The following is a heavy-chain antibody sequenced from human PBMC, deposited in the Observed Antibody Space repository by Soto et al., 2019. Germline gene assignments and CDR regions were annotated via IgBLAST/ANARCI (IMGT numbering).Heavy chain of an antibody. J-gene: IGHJ3*01. D-gene: IGHD3-10*01. Sequence: QVQLQESGPGLVKPSETLSLTCTVSGGSIGTSYWNWIRQTAGTGLEWIGRIYITGSTNIHPSLTSRVAMSVDTAKNQFSLKLTSATAADTAVYYCARGGRDGFDLWGQGTMVTVSS. CDR3: ARGGRDGFDL. CDR2: IYITGST. CDR1: GGSIGTSY. V-gene: IGHV4-4*07.